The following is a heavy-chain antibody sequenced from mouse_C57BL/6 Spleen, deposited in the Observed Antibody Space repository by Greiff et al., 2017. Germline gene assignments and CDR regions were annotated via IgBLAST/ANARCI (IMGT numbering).Heavy chain of an antibody. V-gene: IGHV1-26*01. Sequence: VQLQQSGPELVKPGASVKISCKASGYTFTDYYMNWVKQSHGKSLEWIGDINPNNGGTSYNQKFKGKATLTVDKSSSTAYMELRSLTSEDSAVYYCARSAPHWYFDVWGTGTTVTVSS. CDR1: GYTFTDYY. CDR3: ARSAPHWYFDV. J-gene: IGHJ1*03. CDR2: INPNNGGT.